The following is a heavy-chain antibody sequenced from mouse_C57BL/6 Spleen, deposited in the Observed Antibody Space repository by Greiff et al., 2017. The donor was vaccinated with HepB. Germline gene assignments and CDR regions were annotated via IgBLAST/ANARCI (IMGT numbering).Heavy chain of an antibody. CDR1: GFNIKDDY. V-gene: IGHV14-4*01. D-gene: IGHD1-1*01. CDR3: TTQYYYGSSVFAY. J-gene: IGHJ3*01. Sequence: VQLQQSGAELVRPGASVKLSCTASGFNIKDDYMHWVKQRPEQGLEWIGWIDPENGDTEYASKFQGKATITADTSSNTAYLQLSSLTSEDTAVYYCTTQYYYGSSVFAYWGQGTLVTVSA. CDR2: IDPENGDT.